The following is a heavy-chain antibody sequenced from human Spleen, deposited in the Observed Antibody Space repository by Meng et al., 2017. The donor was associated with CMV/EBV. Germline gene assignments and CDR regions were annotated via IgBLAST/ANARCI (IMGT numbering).Heavy chain of an antibody. CDR1: GYMFTGYY. CDR2: INPNTGDT. V-gene: IGHV1-2*02. J-gene: IGHJ6*02. CDR3: ARGDGWTYYGLDV. Sequence: GESLKISCEASGYMFTGYYLHWVRQAPGQGLEWVGWINPNTGDTNYAQKFQGRVTMTRDTSINTAYMDLSRLRSDDAALYYCARGDGWTYYGLDVWGQGTTVTVSS. D-gene: IGHD5-24*01.